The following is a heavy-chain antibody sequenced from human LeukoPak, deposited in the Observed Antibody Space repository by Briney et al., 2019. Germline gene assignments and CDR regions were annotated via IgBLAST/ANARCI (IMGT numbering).Heavy chain of an antibody. CDR2: FYYTGTI. J-gene: IGHJ2*01. CDR3: ARQGVVPNKAGWYFDL. V-gene: IGHV4-39*01. CDR1: VGSMSSTDHF. D-gene: IGHD3-10*01. Sequence: SQTLSLTCIVSVGSMSSTDHFWGWIRQPPGKGLEWIGSFYYTGTIFYSPSLESRGTISIDTSKNQFSLKIRSVTAADTAVYYCARQGVVPNKAGWYFDLWGRGALVTVSS.